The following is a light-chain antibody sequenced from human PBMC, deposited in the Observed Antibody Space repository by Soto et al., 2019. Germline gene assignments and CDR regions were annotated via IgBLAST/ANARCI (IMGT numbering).Light chain of an antibody. V-gene: IGKV1-5*03. CDR2: KAS. CDR1: QTISSW. CDR3: QHYNCYSEA. J-gene: IGKJ1*01. Sequence: DIQMTQSPSTLSGSVGDRVTITCRASQTISSWLAWYQQKPGKAPKLLIYKASTLKSGVPSRFSGSGSGTEFTLTISSLQTDDFATYYCQHYNCYSEAFGQGTKVEL.